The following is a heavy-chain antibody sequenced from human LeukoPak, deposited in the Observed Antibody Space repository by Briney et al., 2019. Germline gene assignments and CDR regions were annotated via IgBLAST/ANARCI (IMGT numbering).Heavy chain of an antibody. CDR1: GGSFSGYY. J-gene: IGHJ4*02. D-gene: IGHD6-13*01. CDR3: ARRSSSWYSYYFDY. CDR2: INHSGST. Sequence: SETLSLTCAVYGGSFSGYYWSWIRQPPGKGLEWIGEINHSGSTNYNPSLKSRVTISVDTSKNQFSLKLSSVTAADTAVYYCARRSSSWYSYYFDYWGQGTLVTVSS. V-gene: IGHV4-34*01.